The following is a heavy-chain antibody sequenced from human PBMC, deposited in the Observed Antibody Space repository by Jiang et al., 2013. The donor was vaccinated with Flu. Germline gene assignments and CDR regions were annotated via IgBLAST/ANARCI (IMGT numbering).Heavy chain of an antibody. CDR3: ARSKGTQWLVNADYFDY. J-gene: IGHJ4*02. D-gene: IGHD6-19*01. V-gene: IGHV5-51*01. CDR2: IYPGDSDT. Sequence: GAEVKKPGESLMISCKGSGYSFTNYWIGWVRQMPGRGLEWMGIIYPGDSDTRYSPSFQGQVTISADKSISTAYLQWSSLKASDTAMYYCARSKGTQWLVNADYFDYWGQGTLVTVSS. CDR1: GYSFTNYW.